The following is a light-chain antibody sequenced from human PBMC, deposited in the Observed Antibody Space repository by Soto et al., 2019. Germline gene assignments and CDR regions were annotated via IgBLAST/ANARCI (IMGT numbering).Light chain of an antibody. J-gene: IGKJ5*01. CDR3: QQYTGPPTT. CDR2: GAS. CDR1: QTVSSNY. Sequence: EISLTQSPYTLSLSTGERATLSCRASQTVSSNYLAWCQQRPGQAPRLLIYGASTRAAGIPDRFSGSGSGTDFTLTITRLEPEDSAVYFCQQYTGPPTTFGQGTRLEIK. V-gene: IGKV3-20*01.